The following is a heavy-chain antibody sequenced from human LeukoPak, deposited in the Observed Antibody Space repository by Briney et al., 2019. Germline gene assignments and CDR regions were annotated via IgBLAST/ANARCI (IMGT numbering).Heavy chain of an antibody. CDR2: IYSGGST. V-gene: IGHV3-53*01. CDR1: GFTFSSNY. CDR3: ARVGYYGMDV. Sequence: GGSLRLSCAASGFTFSSNYMRWVRQAPGKGLEWVSVIYSGGSTYYADSVKGRFTISRDNSENTLYLQMNSLRAEDTAVYYCARVGYYGMDVWGQGTTVTVSS. J-gene: IGHJ6*02.